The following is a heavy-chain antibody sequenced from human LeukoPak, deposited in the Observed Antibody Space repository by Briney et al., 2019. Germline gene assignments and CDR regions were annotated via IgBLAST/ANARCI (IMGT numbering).Heavy chain of an antibody. CDR1: GGSISSYY. CDR2: IYTSGST. CDR3: ALIAAAGFDY. V-gene: IGHV4-4*09. J-gene: IGHJ4*02. Sequence: SETLSLTCTVSGGSISSYYWSWIRQPPGKGLEWIGYIYTSGSTNYNPSLKSRVTISVDTSKNQFSLKLSSVTAADTAVYYCALIAAAGFDYWGQGTLVTVSS. D-gene: IGHD6-13*01.